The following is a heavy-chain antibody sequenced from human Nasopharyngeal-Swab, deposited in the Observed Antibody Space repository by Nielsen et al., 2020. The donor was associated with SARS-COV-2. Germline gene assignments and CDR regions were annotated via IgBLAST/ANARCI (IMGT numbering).Heavy chain of an antibody. CDR2: TRNKGDTYTT. Sequence: GESLKISCAASGFTFSDYYMSWVRQAPGKGLEWVGRTRNKGDTYTTEYAASVKGRFTISRDDSKNSLNLQMNSLKIEDTAMYFCARVGPPGSDSFDIWGQGTMVTVSS. J-gene: IGHJ3*02. D-gene: IGHD1-26*01. V-gene: IGHV3-72*01. CDR1: GFTFSDYY. CDR3: ARVGPPGSDSFDI.